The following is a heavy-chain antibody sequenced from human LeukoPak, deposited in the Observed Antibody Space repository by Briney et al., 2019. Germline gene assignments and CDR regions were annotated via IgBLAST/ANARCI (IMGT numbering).Heavy chain of an antibody. Sequence: SVKVSCKASGYKFTSYYMHWVRQAPGQGLEWMGRIIPILGIANYAQKFQGRVTITADKSTSTAYMELSSLRSEDTAVYYCASGISINYFDYWGQGTLVTVSS. CDR2: IIPILGIA. CDR1: GYKFTSYY. V-gene: IGHV1-69*02. D-gene: IGHD2/OR15-2a*01. CDR3: ASGISINYFDY. J-gene: IGHJ4*02.